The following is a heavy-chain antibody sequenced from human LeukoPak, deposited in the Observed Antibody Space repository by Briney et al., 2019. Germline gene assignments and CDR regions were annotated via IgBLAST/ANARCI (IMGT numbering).Heavy chain of an antibody. CDR3: ASDSIHSGSLYGWGGPQNNQLGYYFDN. J-gene: IGHJ4*02. D-gene: IGHD1-26*01. Sequence: PSETLSLTCTVSGGSISSYYWSWIRQPPGKGLEWNWYIYYSGRTNYNPSLESRVTISVDTSNNQFFLKLTCVPGADTAVYYCASDSIHSGSLYGWGGPQNNQLGYYFDNWGPGTLVTVSS. V-gene: IGHV4-59*01. CDR1: GGSISSYY. CDR2: IYYSGRT.